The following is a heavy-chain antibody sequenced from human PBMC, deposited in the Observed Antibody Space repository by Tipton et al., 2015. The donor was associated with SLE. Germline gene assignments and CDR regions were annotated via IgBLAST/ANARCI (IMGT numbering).Heavy chain of an antibody. D-gene: IGHD3-9*01. CDR3: AREYRQLRYVDWFSDD. CDR1: GGSISSSSYY. V-gene: IGHV4-39*07. Sequence: TLSLTCTVSGGSISSSSYYWGWIRQPPGKGLEWIGSIYYSGSTYYNPSLKSRVTISVDTSKKQFSLKLSSVTAADTAVYYCAREYRQLRYVDWFSDDWGQGTLVTVSS. J-gene: IGHJ4*02. CDR2: IYYSGST.